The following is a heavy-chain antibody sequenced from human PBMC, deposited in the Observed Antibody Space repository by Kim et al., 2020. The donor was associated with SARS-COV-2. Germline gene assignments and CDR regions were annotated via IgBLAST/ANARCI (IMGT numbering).Heavy chain of an antibody. J-gene: IGHJ4*02. CDR3: ATDRQLEPFDY. D-gene: IGHD1-1*01. CDR1: GYSFTSYW. CDR2: IDPSDSYT. V-gene: IGHV5-10-1*01. Sequence: GESLKISCKGSGYSFTSYWISWVRQMPGKGPEWMGRIDPSDSYTNYSPSFQGHVTISADKSISTAYLQWSSLKASDTAMYYCATDRQLEPFDYWGQGTLVTVSS.